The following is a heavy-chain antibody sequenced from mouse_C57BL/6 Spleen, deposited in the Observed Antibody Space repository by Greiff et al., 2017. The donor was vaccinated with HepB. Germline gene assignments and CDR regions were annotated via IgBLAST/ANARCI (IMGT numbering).Heavy chain of an antibody. V-gene: IGHV1-18*01. CDR1: GYTFTDYN. CDR3: ARRGAYYGNPHWYFDV. D-gene: IGHD2-10*01. CDR2: INPNNGGT. Sequence: EVKLMESGPELVKPGASVKIPCKASGYTFTDYNMDWVKQSHGKSLEWIGDINPNNGGTIYNQKFKGKATLTVDKSSSTAYMELRSLTSEDTAVYYCARRGAYYGNPHWYFDVWGTGTTVTVSS. J-gene: IGHJ1*03.